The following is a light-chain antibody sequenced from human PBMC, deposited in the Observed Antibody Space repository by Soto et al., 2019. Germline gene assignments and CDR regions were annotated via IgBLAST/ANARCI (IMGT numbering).Light chain of an antibody. Sequence: DIPRTQSPSSLPASVGDRVTITCRESQFITTYLNWYQQKPGKAPKLLIYAASSLHNGLASRFSVSGSGTDFALTISSLQPEDFATYYCQQSYITPPTFGRGTKVEIK. J-gene: IGKJ1*01. CDR2: AAS. V-gene: IGKV1-39*01. CDR1: QFITTY. CDR3: QQSYITPPT.